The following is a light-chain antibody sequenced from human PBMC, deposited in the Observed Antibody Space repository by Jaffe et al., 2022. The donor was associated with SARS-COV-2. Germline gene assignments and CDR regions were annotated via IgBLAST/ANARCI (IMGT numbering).Light chain of an antibody. CDR2: EDN. V-gene: IGLV3-10*01. CDR3: FAADSSSADSSGVTGV. Sequence: SFELTQPPSVSVSPGQTAWITCSGDGLSEEFAYWYQQRSGQAPVLVIYEDNRRPSGIPERFSGSSSGTVATLTISGAQVEDEADYYCFAADSSSADSSGVTGVFAGGTKLTVL. CDR1: GLSEEF. J-gene: IGLJ3*02.